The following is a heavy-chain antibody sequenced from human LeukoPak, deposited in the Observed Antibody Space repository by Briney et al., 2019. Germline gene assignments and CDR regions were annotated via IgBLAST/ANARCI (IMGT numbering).Heavy chain of an antibody. D-gene: IGHD4-17*01. J-gene: IGHJ4*02. CDR2: IYYSGST. CDR3: ARERTYGDYSFDY. Sequence: SETLSLTCTVSCGSISSGGYYWSWIRQHPGKGLEWIGYIYYSGSTYYNPSLKSRVTISVDTSKNQFSLKLSSVTAADTAVYYCARERTYGDYSFDYWGQGTLVTVSS. CDR1: CGSISSGGYY. V-gene: IGHV4-31*03.